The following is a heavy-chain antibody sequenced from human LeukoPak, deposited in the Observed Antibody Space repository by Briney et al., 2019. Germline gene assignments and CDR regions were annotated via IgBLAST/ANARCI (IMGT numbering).Heavy chain of an antibody. D-gene: IGHD2-8*02. CDR3: ARVEDYWHMDV. CDR2: ISYDGSNK. V-gene: IGHV3-30*01. J-gene: IGHJ6*03. CDR1: GFTFSSYA. Sequence: DPGGSLRLSCAASGFTFSSYAMHWVRQVPGKGLEWVAVISYDGSNKYYADSVKGRFTISRDNSKNTLYLQMNSLRAEDTAVYYCARVEDYWHMDVWGKGTTITVSS.